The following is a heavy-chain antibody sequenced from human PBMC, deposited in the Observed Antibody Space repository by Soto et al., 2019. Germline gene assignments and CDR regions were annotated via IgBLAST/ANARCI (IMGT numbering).Heavy chain of an antibody. V-gene: IGHV1-69*13. CDR3: ARAIGYYDSSGPYYFDY. D-gene: IGHD3-22*01. CDR1: GGTFSIYA. Sequence: SVKVSCKASGGTFSIYAISGVLQSPLQWLEWMGGIIPIFGTANYAQKFQGRVTITADESTSTAYMELSSLRSEDTAVYYCARAIGYYDSSGPYYFDYWGQGTLVTVSS. CDR2: IIPIFGTA. J-gene: IGHJ4*02.